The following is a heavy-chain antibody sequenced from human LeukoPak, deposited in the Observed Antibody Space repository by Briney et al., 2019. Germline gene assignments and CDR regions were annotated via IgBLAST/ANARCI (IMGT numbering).Heavy chain of an antibody. CDR1: GCTFSSYW. V-gene: IGHV3-7*01. CDR2: IKQDGSEK. CDR3: ARRYFDY. Sequence: GGSLRLSCAASGCTFSSYWMSWVRQAPGKGLEWVANIKQDGSEKYYVDSVKGRFTISRDNAKNSLYLQMNSLRAEDTAVYYCARRYFDYWGQGTLVTVSS. J-gene: IGHJ4*02.